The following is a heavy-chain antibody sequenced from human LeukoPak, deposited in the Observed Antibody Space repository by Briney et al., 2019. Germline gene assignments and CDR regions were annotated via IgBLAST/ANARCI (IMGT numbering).Heavy chain of an antibody. V-gene: IGHV3-53*01. CDR1: GFTVSSNY. D-gene: IGHD1-26*01. J-gene: IGHJ4*02. CDR2: IYRDGTT. CDR3: ASSTEWEPIRDY. Sequence: GGSLRLSCAASGFTVSSNYMSWVRQAPGKGLEWVSVIYRDGTTYYADSVKGRFTISRDNSKNTAYLQMNSLRAEDTAVFYCASSTEWEPIRDYWGPGTLVTVSS.